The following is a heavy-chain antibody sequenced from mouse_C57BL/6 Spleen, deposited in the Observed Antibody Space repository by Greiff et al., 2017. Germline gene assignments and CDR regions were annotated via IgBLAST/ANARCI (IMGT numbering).Heavy chain of an antibody. Sequence: EVMLVESGGGLVKPGGSLKLSRAASGFTFSSYAMSWVRQTPEKRLEWVATISDGGSYTYYPDNVKGRFTISRDNAKNNLYLQMSHLKSEDTAMYYCASPYYGSSPAWFAYWGQGTLVTVSA. J-gene: IGHJ3*01. CDR3: ASPYYGSSPAWFAY. CDR1: GFTFSSYA. V-gene: IGHV5-4*03. CDR2: ISDGGSYT. D-gene: IGHD1-1*01.